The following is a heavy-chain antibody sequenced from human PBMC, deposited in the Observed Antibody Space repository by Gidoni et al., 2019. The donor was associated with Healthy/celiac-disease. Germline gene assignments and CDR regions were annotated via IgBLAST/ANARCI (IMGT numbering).Heavy chain of an antibody. CDR1: GYRFTSYW. Sequence: EVQLVQSGAEVKKPGEYLRISCKGSGYRFTSYWIRWVRQMPGKGLEWMGRIDPSDSYTNYSPSFQGHFTISADKSISTAYLQWSSLKASDTAMYYCARHRRVGVPASPFDPWGQGTLVTVSS. CDR2: IDPSDSYT. D-gene: IGHD2-2*01. J-gene: IGHJ5*02. CDR3: ARHRRVGVPASPFDP. V-gene: IGHV5-10-1*03.